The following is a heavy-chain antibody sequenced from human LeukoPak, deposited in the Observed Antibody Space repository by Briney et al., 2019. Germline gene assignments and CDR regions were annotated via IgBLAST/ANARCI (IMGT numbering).Heavy chain of an antibody. V-gene: IGHV3-23*01. D-gene: IGHD3-22*01. CDR3: AKSGYNYDSNAYPFIDY. CDR2: ISSGGGST. Sequence: GVLRLSCAASGFTVSSNYMSWVRQAPGKALEWVSGISSGGGSTHYADSVKGRFTISRDNSKNTLYLEMSSLRAEDTAVYYCAKSGYNYDSNAYPFIDYWGQGTLVTVSS. CDR1: GFTVSSNY. J-gene: IGHJ4*02.